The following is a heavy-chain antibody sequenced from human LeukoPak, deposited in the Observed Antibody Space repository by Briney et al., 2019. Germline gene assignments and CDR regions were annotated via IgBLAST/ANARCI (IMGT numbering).Heavy chain of an antibody. Sequence: SETLSLTCTVSGGSISTNYWSWIRQPPGKGLEWIGYIYYSGSTNYNPSLKSRVTISVDTSKNQFSLKLSSVTAADTAVYYCARSRGWGAAGWSPYYFDYWGQGTLVTVSS. J-gene: IGHJ4*02. V-gene: IGHV4-59*01. CDR3: ARSRGWGAAGWSPYYFDY. CDR1: GGSISTNY. D-gene: IGHD6-13*01. CDR2: IYYSGST.